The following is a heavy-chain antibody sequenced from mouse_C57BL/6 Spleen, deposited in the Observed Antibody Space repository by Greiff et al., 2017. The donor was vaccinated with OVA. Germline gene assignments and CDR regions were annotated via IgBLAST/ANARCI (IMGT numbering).Heavy chain of an antibody. D-gene: IGHD1-1*01. CDR1: GYTFTNYW. CDR2: IYPGGGYT. J-gene: IGHJ1*03. V-gene: IGHV1-63*01. Sequence: VQLQQSGAELVRPGTSVKMSCKASGYTFTNYWIGWAKQRPGHGLEWIGDIYPGGGYTNYNEKFKGKATLTADKSSSTAYMQFSSLTSEDSAIYYCAKTVVEGYFDVWGTGTTVTVSS. CDR3: AKTVVEGYFDV.